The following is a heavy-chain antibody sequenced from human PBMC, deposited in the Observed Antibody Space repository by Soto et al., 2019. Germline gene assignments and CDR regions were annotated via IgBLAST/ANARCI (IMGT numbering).Heavy chain of an antibody. CDR2: TRNKANSYTT. CDR1: GFTFSDHY. CDR3: ARDKRFLVKSREYYGMDV. J-gene: IGHJ6*02. V-gene: IGHV3-72*01. Sequence: GGSLRLSCAASGFTFSDHYMDWVRQAPGKGLEWVGRTRNKANSYTTEYAASVKGRFTISRDDSKNSLYLQMNSLKTEDTAVYYCARDKRFLVKSREYYGMDVWGQGTTVTVSS. D-gene: IGHD3-3*01.